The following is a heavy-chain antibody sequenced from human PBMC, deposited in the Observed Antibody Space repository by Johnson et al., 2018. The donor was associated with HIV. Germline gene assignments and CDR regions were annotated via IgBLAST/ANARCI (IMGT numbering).Heavy chain of an antibody. J-gene: IGHJ3*01. V-gene: IGHV3-30*14. Sequence: QVQLVESGGGVVQPGRSLRLSCAASGFTFRSYAMHWVRQAPGKGLEWVAVISYDGSNKYYADSAKGRFTISRDNSKNTLYLQMNSLRVEDTAVYYCARERGISVGFDFWGQGTRVSVSS. CDR3: ARERGISVGFDF. CDR1: GFTFRSYA. D-gene: IGHD3-10*01. CDR2: ISYDGSNK.